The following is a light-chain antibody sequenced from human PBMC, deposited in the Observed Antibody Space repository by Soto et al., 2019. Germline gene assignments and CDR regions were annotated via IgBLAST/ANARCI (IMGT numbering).Light chain of an antibody. CDR2: YPS. V-gene: IGKV1-13*02. Sequence: AIQLTQSPSSLSASVGDRVTITCRARQGISSALAWYPHKPWKAPKLLIYYPSRLESGVPSRFIGSGSGTDFTLTISSQQPEDFATYDCQKFNSYPITFGQGTRLEI. J-gene: IGKJ5*01. CDR3: QKFNSYPIT. CDR1: QGISSA.